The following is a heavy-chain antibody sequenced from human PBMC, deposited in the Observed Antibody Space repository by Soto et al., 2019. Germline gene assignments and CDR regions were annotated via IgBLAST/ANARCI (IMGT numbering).Heavy chain of an antibody. J-gene: IGHJ6*02. CDR2: ISDDGSNK. CDR1: GFTFSSYA. V-gene: IGHV3-30-3*01. Sequence: QVQLVESGGGVVQPGRSLRLSCAASGFTFSSYAMHWVRQAPGKGLEWVAVISDDGSNKYYADSVKGRFTISRDNSKNTLYLQMNSLRAEDTAVYYCARAAEEAYYYYGMDVWGQGTTVTVSS. CDR3: ARAAEEAYYYYGMDV.